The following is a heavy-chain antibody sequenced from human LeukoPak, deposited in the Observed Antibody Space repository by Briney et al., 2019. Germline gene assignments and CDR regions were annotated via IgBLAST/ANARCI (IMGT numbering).Heavy chain of an antibody. V-gene: IGHV4-34*01. D-gene: IGHD3-3*01. Sequence: SETLSLTCAVYGGSFSGYYWSWIRQPPGKGLEWIGEINHSGSNTYNPSLKSRVTISVDTSKNQFSLKLSSVTAADTAVYYCARGNFWSGYSHWGQGTLVTVSS. J-gene: IGHJ4*02. CDR1: GGSFSGYY. CDR3: ARGNFWSGYSH. CDR2: INHSGSN.